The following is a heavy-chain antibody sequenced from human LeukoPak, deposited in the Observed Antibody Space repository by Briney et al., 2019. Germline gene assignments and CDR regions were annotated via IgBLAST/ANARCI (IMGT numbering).Heavy chain of an antibody. V-gene: IGHV3-NL1*01. Sequence: PGGSLRLSCAASGFTFSSYGMHWVRQAPGKGLEWVSAISCSGGITYYAYSVKGRFTISRHNSKNTLYLKMNSLRDEDTAVYYCAKDDSRDPAKEYLQHWGQGTLVTVSS. CDR1: GFTFSSYG. D-gene: IGHD2-21*01. J-gene: IGHJ1*01. CDR3: AKDDSRDPAKEYLQH. CDR2: ISCSGGIT.